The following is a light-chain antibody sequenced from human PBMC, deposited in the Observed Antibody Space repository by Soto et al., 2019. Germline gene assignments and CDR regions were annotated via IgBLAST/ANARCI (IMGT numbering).Light chain of an antibody. J-gene: IGKJ1*01. CDR1: QSVFSN. CDR2: GAS. V-gene: IGKV3-15*01. Sequence: EIVVTQSPATLSVSPGERATLSCRASQSVFSNLAWYQQKPGQPPRLLIYGASTRATGIPGRFSGSGSGTELTLTISSLQSEDFAVYYCHQYNDWPPWTFGLGTKVE. CDR3: HQYNDWPPWT.